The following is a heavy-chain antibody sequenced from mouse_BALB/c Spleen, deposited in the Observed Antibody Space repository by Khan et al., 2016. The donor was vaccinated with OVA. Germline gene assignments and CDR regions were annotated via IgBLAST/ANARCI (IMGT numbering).Heavy chain of an antibody. D-gene: IGHD3-3*01. CDR3: ARDAGRS. CDR1: GYTFPEYT. V-gene: IGHV1-18*01. Sequence: VQLQQSGPELVKPGASVKISCKTSGYTFPEYTVHWVKQSLGKSLDWIGVINPKNGGTAYNQKFKGKATLTVDKSSSTAFLEFRSLTSEDSAVYYCARDAGRSWGQGTSVTVAS. J-gene: IGHJ4*01. CDR2: INPKNGGT.